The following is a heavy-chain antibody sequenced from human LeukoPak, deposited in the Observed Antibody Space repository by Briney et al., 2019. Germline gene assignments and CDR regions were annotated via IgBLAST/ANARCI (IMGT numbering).Heavy chain of an antibody. Sequence: PSETPSLTCTVSGGSISSGGYYWSWIRQPPGKGLEWIGYIYHSGSTCYNPSLKSRVTISVDRSKNQFSLKLSAVTAADTAVYYCARDRVWDSSGWFTPTIRLDYWGQGTLVTVSS. D-gene: IGHD6-19*01. J-gene: IGHJ4*02. CDR2: IYHSGST. V-gene: IGHV4-30-2*01. CDR1: GGSISSGGYY. CDR3: ARDRVWDSSGWFTPTIRLDY.